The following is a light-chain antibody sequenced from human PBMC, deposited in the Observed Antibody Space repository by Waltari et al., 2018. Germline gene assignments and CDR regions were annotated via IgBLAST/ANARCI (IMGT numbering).Light chain of an antibody. J-gene: IGKJ1*01. V-gene: IGKV1-39*01. CDR3: QQSYSSPRT. Sequence: DIQMTQSPSSLSASVGDRVTITCRASQNMISYLNWYQQKPGKAPKLLIYGASNLQSGVPSRFSGSVSGTEFSLTISSLQPEDFATYFCQQSYSSPRTFGQGTKVEIK. CDR2: GAS. CDR1: QNMISY.